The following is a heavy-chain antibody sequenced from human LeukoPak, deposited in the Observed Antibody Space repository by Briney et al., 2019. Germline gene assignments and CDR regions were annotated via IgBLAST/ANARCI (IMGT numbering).Heavy chain of an antibody. V-gene: IGHV3-23*01. J-gene: IGHJ5*02. CDR2: ISGSGGST. CDR1: GFTFSSYA. CDR3: AVSFYGDYDNWFDP. Sequence: GGSLRLSCAASGFTFSSYAMSWVRQAPGKGLEWVSAISGSGGSTYYADSVKGRFTISRDNSKNTLYLQMNSLRAEDTAVYYCAVSFYGDYDNWFDPWGQGTLVTVSS. D-gene: IGHD4-17*01.